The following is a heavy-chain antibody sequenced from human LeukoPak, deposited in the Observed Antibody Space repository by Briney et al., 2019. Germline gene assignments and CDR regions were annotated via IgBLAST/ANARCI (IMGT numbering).Heavy chain of an antibody. J-gene: IGHJ3*02. CDR2: IYYSGST. CDR1: GGSISNYY. D-gene: IGHD6-13*01. V-gene: IGHV4-59*01. Sequence: MSSETLSLTCTVSGGSISNYYWSWIRQSPGKGLEWIGYIYYSGSTNYNPSLKSRVTISVDTSKSQFSLKLSSVTAADTAVYYCARSKYSSSWDPDAFDIWGQGTMVTVSS. CDR3: ARSKYSSSWDPDAFDI.